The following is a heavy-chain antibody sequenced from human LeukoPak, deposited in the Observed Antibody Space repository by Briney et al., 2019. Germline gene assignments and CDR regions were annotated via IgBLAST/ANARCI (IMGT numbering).Heavy chain of an antibody. D-gene: IGHD2/OR15-2a*01. J-gene: IGHJ4*02. CDR1: GYSISNNFY. CDR2: INHSWST. V-gene: IGHV4-38-2*02. Sequence: SETLSLTCTVSGYSISNNFYWAWIRQSPGKGLEWIVSINHSWSTYYNPSLKSRVTISVDMSKNQFSLKLRSVTAADTAVYYCVTQILLCHYFWGQGTLVTVSS. CDR3: VTQILLCHYF.